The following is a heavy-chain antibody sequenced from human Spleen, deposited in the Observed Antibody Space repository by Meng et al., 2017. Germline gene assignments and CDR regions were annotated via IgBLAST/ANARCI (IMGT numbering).Heavy chain of an antibody. J-gene: IGHJ4*02. CDR2: INGVFGTT. CDR3: ARDLDIVATAIDY. CDR1: GGIFSNSV. Sequence: SVKVSCKAPGGIFSNSVVGWVRQAPGQGLEWMGGINGVFGTTNYAQKFQGRVTITTDESTSTVYMELARLTSEDTAVYYCARDLDIVATAIDYWGQGTLVTVSS. V-gene: IGHV1-69*05. D-gene: IGHD5-12*01.